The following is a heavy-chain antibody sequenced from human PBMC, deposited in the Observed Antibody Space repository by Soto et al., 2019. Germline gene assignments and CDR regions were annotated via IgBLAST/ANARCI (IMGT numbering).Heavy chain of an antibody. D-gene: IGHD6-19*01. J-gene: IGHJ6*02. CDR3: ARSIMAVAAYYYYGLDI. CDR2: FNDGGSA. CDR1: GGSISSYY. Sequence: SETLSLTCNVSGGSISSYYWNWIRQSPGKGLEWIGFFNDGGSANYNPSLKSRVTISVDTSKNQVYLKLNSVTAADTAVYYCARSIMAVAAYYYYGLDIWGRGTTVTVSS. V-gene: IGHV4-59*01.